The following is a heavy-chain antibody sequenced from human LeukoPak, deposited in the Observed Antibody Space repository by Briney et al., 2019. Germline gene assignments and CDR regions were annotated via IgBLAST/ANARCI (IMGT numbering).Heavy chain of an antibody. D-gene: IGHD3-22*01. CDR3: ARGGGYYDHYYYGMDV. V-gene: IGHV4-34*01. CDR1: GGSFSGYY. J-gene: IGHJ6*02. CDR2: INHSGST. Sequence: SETLSLTCAVYGGSFSGYYWSWIRQPPGKGLEWIGEINHSGSTNYNPSLKSRVTISVDRSKNQFSLKLSSVTAADTAVYYCARGGGYYDHYYYGMDVWGQGTTVTVSS.